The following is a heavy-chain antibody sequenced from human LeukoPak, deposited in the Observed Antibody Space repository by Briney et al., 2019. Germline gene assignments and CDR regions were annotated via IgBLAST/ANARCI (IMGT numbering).Heavy chain of an antibody. D-gene: IGHD1-26*01. V-gene: IGHV3-48*02. CDR1: GFTFSSST. Sequence: PGGSLRLSCAASGFTFSSSTMNWVRQAPGKGLEWVSYISTDSSTIYYADSVKGRFTISRDNAKNSLSLHMNTLRDEDTAVYYCARDRWESRWGQGTLVTVSS. J-gene: IGHJ4*02. CDR3: ARDRWESR. CDR2: ISTDSSTI.